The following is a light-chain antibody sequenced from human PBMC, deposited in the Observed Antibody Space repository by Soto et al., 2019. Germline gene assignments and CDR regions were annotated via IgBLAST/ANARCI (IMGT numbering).Light chain of an antibody. J-gene: IGLJ3*02. CDR1: SGHSSYV. Sequence: QSVLTQSSSASASLGSSVKLTCTLSSGHSSYVIAWHQQQPGKAPRYLMKLKGSGSYNKGSGVPDRFSGSSSGADRYLTISNLQFEDAADYYCETWDSNTPRVFGGGTKLTVL. V-gene: IGLV4-60*02. CDR2: LKGSGSY. CDR3: ETWDSNTPRV.